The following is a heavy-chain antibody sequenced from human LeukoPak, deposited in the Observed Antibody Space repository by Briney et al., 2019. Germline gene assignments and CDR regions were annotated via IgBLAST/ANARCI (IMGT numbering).Heavy chain of an antibody. D-gene: IGHD1-20*01. Sequence: ASVKVSCKASGYTFTGYYMHWVRQAPGQGLEWMGWINPNSGGTNYAQKFQGRVTITADESTSTAYMELSSLRSEDTAVYYCASPTLAYNWNDGGFDYWGQGTLVTVSS. J-gene: IGHJ4*02. CDR1: GYTFTGYY. V-gene: IGHV1-2*02. CDR3: ASPTLAYNWNDGGFDY. CDR2: INPNSGGT.